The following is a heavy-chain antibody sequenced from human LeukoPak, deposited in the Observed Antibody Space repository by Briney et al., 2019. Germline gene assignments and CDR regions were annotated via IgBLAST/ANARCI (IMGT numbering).Heavy chain of an antibody. V-gene: IGHV1-18*01. J-gene: IGHJ4*02. CDR2: ISAYNGNT. D-gene: IGHD5-18*01. Sequence: ASVKVSCKASGYTFTSYGISWVRQAPGQGLEWMGWISAYNGNTNYAQKLQGRVTMTTDTSTSTAYMELRSLRSDDTAVYYCARRGYSYGYYYFDYWAREPWSPSPQ. CDR3: ARRGYSYGYYYFDY. CDR1: GYTFTSYG.